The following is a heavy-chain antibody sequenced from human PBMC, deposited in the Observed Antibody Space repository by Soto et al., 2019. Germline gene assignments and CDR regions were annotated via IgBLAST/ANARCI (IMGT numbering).Heavy chain of an antibody. CDR1: DDSIRSYY. CDR2: IYYTGTT. D-gene: IGHD2-15*01. J-gene: IGHJ4*02. Sequence: SETLSLTCTVSDDSIRSYYWSWIRQSPGKQLDWIGHIYYTGTTNYSPSLKSRVTMSIDTSQNQLSLRLSSITAADTAIYYCARTTIIAAARYFDSWGPGTLVTVYS. CDR3: ARTTIIAAARYFDS. V-gene: IGHV4-59*01.